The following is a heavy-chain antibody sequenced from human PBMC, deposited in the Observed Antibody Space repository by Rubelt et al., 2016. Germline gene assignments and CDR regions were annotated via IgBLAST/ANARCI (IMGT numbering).Heavy chain of an antibody. CDR1: GGSFSGYY. V-gene: IGHV4-34*01. CDR2: INHSGST. CDR3: AGLGPGSTSHAFDI. Sequence: QVQLQQWGAGLLKPSETLSLSCAVYGGSFSGYYWSWIRQPPGKGLEWIGEINHSGSTNYNPSLKSRVTISVDTSKNQFSLRLGCGPAADRGLDSCAGLGPGSTSHAFDIWGQGTMVTVSS. D-gene: IGHD3-10*01. J-gene: IGHJ3*02.